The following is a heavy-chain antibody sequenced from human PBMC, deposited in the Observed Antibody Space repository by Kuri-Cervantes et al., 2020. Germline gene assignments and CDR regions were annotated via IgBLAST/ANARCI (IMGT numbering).Heavy chain of an antibody. CDR2: IYYSGST. V-gene: IGHV4-61*01. Sequence: SETLSLTCTVSGGSVSSGSYYWSWIRQPPGKGLEWIGYIYYSGSTYYNPSLKSRVTISVDTSKNQFSLKLSSVTAADTAVYYCARDISSGWYGWFDPWGQGTLVTVSS. J-gene: IGHJ5*02. CDR1: GGSVSSGSYY. CDR3: ARDISSGWYGWFDP. D-gene: IGHD6-19*01.